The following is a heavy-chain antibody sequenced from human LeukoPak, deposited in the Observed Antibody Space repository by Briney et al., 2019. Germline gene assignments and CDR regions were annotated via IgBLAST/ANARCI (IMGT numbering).Heavy chain of an antibody. CDR1: GGSFSGYY. CDR2: INHSGST. CDR3: ARTDRWQLVPVYTLRY. V-gene: IGHV4-34*01. Sequence: PSETLSLTCAVYGGSFSGYYWSWIRQPPGKGLEWIGEINHSGSTNYNPSLKSRVTISVDTSKNQFSLKLISVTAADTAVYYCARTDRWQLVPVYTLRYWGQGTLVTVSS. D-gene: IGHD6-6*01. J-gene: IGHJ4*02.